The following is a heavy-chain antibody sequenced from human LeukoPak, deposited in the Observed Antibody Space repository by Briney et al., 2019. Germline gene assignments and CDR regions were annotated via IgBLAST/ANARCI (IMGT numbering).Heavy chain of an antibody. D-gene: IGHD2-8*01. J-gene: IGHJ5*02. CDR1: GYTFTGYY. V-gene: IGHV1-2*02. CDR2: INPNSGGT. CDR3: ARGRDCTNGVCFRYNWFDP. Sequence: GASVKVSCKASGYTFTGYYMHWVRQAPGQGLEWMGWINPNSGGTNYAQKFQGRVTITADESTSTAYMELSSLRSEDTAVYYCARGRDCTNGVCFRYNWFDPWGQGTLVTVSS.